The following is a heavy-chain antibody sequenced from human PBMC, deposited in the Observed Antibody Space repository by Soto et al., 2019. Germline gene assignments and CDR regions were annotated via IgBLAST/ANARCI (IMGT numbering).Heavy chain of an antibody. CDR2: IHYSGST. CDR3: ARVWGGAFDF. Sequence: AETLSLTCTDSGVSISSYYGSWLRQPPGKGLEWIGYIHYSGSTNYNPSLKSRVTISVDTSKNQFSLKLSSVTAADTAVYYCARVWGGAFDFWGQGTMVTVSS. V-gene: IGHV4-59*01. J-gene: IGHJ3*01. CDR1: GVSISSYY. D-gene: IGHD3-10*01.